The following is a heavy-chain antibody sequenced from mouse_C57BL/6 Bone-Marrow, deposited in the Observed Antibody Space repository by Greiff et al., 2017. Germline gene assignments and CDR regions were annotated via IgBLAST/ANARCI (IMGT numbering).Heavy chain of an antibody. CDR1: GFTFSDYY. CDR3: ARAYYSNYPDY. J-gene: IGHJ2*01. D-gene: IGHD2-5*01. V-gene: IGHV5-16*01. Sequence: EVQLVESEGGLVQPGSSMKLSCTASGFTFSDYYMAWVRQVPEKGLEWVANINYDGSSTYYLDSLKSRFIISRANAKNILYLQMSSLKSEDTATYYCARAYYSNYPDYWGQGTTLTVSS. CDR2: INYDGSST.